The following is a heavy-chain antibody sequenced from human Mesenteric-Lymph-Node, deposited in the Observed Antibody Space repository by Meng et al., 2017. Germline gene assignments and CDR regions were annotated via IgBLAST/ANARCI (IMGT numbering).Heavy chain of an antibody. CDR1: GFTFKSYA. V-gene: IGHV3-23*01. CDR3: TRAMDSSGCPVH. CDR2: ISESGDST. J-gene: IGHJ4*02. Sequence: GGSLRLSCAASGFTFKSYAMNWVRQAPGKGLEWVSAISESGDSTYYADSVKGRFTISRDNSKNTLYLQMNSLRDEDTAVYYCTRAMDSSGCPVHWGQGTLVTVSS. D-gene: IGHD6-19*01.